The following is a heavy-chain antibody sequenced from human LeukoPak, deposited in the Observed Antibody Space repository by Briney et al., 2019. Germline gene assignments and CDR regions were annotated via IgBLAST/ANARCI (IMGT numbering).Heavy chain of an antibody. Sequence: GRSLRLSCAASGFNFRGFGMHWVRQAPGKGPEWVAVIYNGGNTKYYGDSVKGRLTISRDNSKNTLYLQMDSLRPDDTAVYYCVRGDSPRGGYFEYWGQGILVTVSS. V-gene: IGHV3-30*03. CDR2: IYNGGNTK. J-gene: IGHJ4*02. CDR1: GFNFRGFG. D-gene: IGHD3-16*01. CDR3: VRGDSPRGGYFEY.